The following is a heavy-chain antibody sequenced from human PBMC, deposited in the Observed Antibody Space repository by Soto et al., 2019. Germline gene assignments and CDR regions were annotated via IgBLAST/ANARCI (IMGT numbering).Heavy chain of an antibody. D-gene: IGHD1-26*01. CDR3: AKTNHVTSSGSYYYYYYGMDV. CDR2: ISGSGGST. CDR1: GFTFSSYA. V-gene: IGHV3-23*01. J-gene: IGHJ6*02. Sequence: EVQLLESGGDLIQPGGSLRLSCVASGFTFSSYAMSWVRQAPGKGLEWVSAISGSGGSTYYADSVKGRFTISRDNSKNTLYLQMNSLRAEDTAVYYCAKTNHVTSSGSYYYYYYGMDVWGQGTTVTVAS.